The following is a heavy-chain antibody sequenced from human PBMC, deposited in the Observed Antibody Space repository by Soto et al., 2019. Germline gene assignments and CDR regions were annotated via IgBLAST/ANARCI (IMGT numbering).Heavy chain of an antibody. CDR1: GFIFSDHA. J-gene: IGHJ5*02. V-gene: IGHV3-23*01. CDR3: ARDAISMVRGTNNWFDP. D-gene: IGHD3-10*01. Sequence: GGSLRLSCEASGFIFSDHAMSWVRQAPGKGLEWVSAISGNGIATYYADSAKGRFTISRDNSKNTLYLQMNRLRADDTAVYYCARDAISMVRGTNNWFDPWGQGTLGTVSS. CDR2: ISGNGIAT.